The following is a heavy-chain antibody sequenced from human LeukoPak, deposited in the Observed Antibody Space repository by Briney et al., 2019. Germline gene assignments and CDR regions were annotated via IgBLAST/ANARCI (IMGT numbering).Heavy chain of an antibody. CDR3: ARDSSFFAS. CDR2: IHSSGST. CDR1: SGLVSCYY. V-gene: IGHV4-4*07. Sequence: SETLSLACSVPSGLVSCYYWSWIRQTTGKGLEWVGRIHSSGSTTYNPSLKSRVTMSVDTSKSQFALKLNSVTPADTAVYYCARDSSFFASWGQGTLVTVSA. J-gene: IGHJ4*02. D-gene: IGHD3-10*01.